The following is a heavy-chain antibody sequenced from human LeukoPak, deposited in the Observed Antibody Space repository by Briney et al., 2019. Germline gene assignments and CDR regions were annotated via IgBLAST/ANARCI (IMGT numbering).Heavy chain of an antibody. Sequence: GGSLRLSCAASGFTFNNYAMSWVRQAPGKGLEWVSAISGSGGSTYYADSVKGRFTISRDNSKNTLYLQMNSLRAEDTAVYYCAKRSGLSESLTVPHIFDYWGQGTLVTVSS. CDR1: GFTFNNYA. CDR2: ISGSGGST. J-gene: IGHJ4*02. V-gene: IGHV3-23*01. D-gene: IGHD1-26*01. CDR3: AKRSGLSESLTVPHIFDY.